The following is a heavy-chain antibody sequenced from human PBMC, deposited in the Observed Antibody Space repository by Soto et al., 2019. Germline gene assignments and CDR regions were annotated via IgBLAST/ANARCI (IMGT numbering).Heavy chain of an antibody. J-gene: IGHJ6*02. Sequence: SETLSLTCTVSGGSISSYYWSWIRQPPGKGLEWIGYIYYSGSTNYNPSLKSRVTISVDTSKNQFSLKLSSVTAADTAVYYCARGDYDFWSGYLCGMDVWGQGTTVTVSS. V-gene: IGHV4-59*01. CDR2: IYYSGST. D-gene: IGHD3-3*01. CDR3: ARGDYDFWSGYLCGMDV. CDR1: GGSISSYY.